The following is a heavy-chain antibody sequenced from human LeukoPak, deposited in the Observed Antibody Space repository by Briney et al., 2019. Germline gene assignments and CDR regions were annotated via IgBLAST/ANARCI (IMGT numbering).Heavy chain of an antibody. Sequence: GGSLTLPCTTFGFLFSHYWMSWVGQTPGRGLEWVAYIKSDGSERYYLDSVMGRFTISRDNAKNSLYLQMSGLRDEDTAVYYCVRDRGCDGDFFDYWGQRTLVADSS. CDR2: IKSDGSER. CDR1: GFLFSHYW. CDR3: VRDRGCDGDFFDY. J-gene: IGHJ4*02. D-gene: IGHD2-2*01. V-gene: IGHV3-7*05.